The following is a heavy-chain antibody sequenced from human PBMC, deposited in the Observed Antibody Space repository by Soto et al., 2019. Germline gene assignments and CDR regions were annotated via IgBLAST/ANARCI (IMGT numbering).Heavy chain of an antibody. CDR1: GFSFSSYG. J-gene: IGHJ4*02. V-gene: IGHV3-33*01. CDR2: IWYDGTNR. Sequence: QVQLVESGGGVVQPGRSLRLSCSASGFSFSSYGMYWVRQAPGRGLEWVAVIWYDGTNRHYADSVKGRFTISRDNSEDRLDLQMNSLRVEDTAGYYCARDINYYGSGSSAIDYWGQGTLVTVSS. CDR3: ARDINYYGSGSSAIDY. D-gene: IGHD3-10*01.